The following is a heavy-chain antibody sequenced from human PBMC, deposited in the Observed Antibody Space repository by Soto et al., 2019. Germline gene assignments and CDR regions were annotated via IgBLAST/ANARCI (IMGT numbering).Heavy chain of an antibody. Sequence: QVQLQESGPGLVKPSGTVSLTCAVSGASISDNNWWSWVRQPPGKGLEWIGEVVHWGTTNYNLSLRSRVTISMDKSKNQISLTLSSVTAADSALYYCAIHIGVTGTRGVDYWGQGTLVTVSS. V-gene: IGHV4-4*02. CDR2: VVHWGTT. CDR1: GASISDNNW. D-gene: IGHD6-19*01. J-gene: IGHJ4*02. CDR3: AIHIGVTGTRGVDY.